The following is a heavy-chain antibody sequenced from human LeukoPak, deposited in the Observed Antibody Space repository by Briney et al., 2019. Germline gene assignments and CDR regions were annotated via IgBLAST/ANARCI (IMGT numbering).Heavy chain of an antibody. CDR1: GYTFTSYD. CDR2: MNPNSGNA. J-gene: IGHJ4*02. Sequence: ASVKVTCKASGYTFTSYDINWVRQATGQGLEWMGWMNPNSGNAGYAQKFQGRVTMTRNSSISTAYMELSSLRSEDTAVYYCARRIATGVTTIGYWGQGTLVTVSS. D-gene: IGHD6-13*01. CDR3: ARRIATGVTTIGY. V-gene: IGHV1-8*01.